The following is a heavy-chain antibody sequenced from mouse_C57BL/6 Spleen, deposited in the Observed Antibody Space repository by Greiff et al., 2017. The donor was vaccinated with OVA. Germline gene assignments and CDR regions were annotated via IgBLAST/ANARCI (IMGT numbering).Heavy chain of an antibody. CDR2: IDPSDSET. CDR3: ARLGGPYWYCDV. D-gene: IGHD1-1*02. J-gene: IGHJ1*03. CDR1: GYTFTSYW. Sequence: QVQLQQPGAELVRPGSSVKLSCKASGYTFTSYWMHWVKQRPIQGLEWIGNIDPSDSETHYNQKFKDKATLTVDKSSSTAYMQLSSLTSEDSAVYYCARLGGPYWYCDVWGTGTTVTVSS. V-gene: IGHV1-52*01.